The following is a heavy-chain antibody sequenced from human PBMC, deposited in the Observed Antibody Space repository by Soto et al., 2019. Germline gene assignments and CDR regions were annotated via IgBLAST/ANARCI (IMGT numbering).Heavy chain of an antibody. J-gene: IGHJ4*02. Sequence: QVQLVESGGGVVQPGRSLRLSCAASGFTFSSYGMQWVRQAPGKGLEWVAVIWYDGSNKYYADSVKGRFTISRDNSKNTLYLQMNSLSAEDMAVYYCARWGIAAGDYWGQGTLVTVSS. CDR1: GFTFSSYG. D-gene: IGHD6-13*01. CDR3: ARWGIAAGDY. V-gene: IGHV3-33*01. CDR2: IWYDGSNK.